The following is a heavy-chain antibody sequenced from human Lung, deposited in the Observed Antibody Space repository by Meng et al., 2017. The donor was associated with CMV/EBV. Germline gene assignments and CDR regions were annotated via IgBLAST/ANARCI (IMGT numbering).Heavy chain of an antibody. V-gene: IGHV3-49*04. D-gene: IGHD3-22*01. CDR2: IRSKAYGGTT. Sequence: SCTASGFTFGDYAMSWVRQAPGKGLEWVGFIRSKAYGGTTEYAASVKGRFTISRDDSKSIAYLQMNSLKTEDTAVYYCTREPYYYDSSGYYYGLDPXGQGXLVTGS. J-gene: IGHJ5*02. CDR3: TREPYYYDSSGYYYGLDP. CDR1: GFTFGDYA.